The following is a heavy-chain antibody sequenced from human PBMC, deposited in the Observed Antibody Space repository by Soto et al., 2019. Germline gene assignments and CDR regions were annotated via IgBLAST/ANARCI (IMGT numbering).Heavy chain of an antibody. D-gene: IGHD6-13*01. CDR1: GLSFSDSG. CDR3: TRLHFIVEPGINY. V-gene: IGHV3-73*01. Sequence: LRLSCAASGLSFSDSGIHWVRQASGKGLEWVGRIRTKSNHYATAYAASVKGRFTISRDDSRNTAYLQMNSLETEDTAAYYCTRLHFIVEPGINYWGQGTLVTVSS. CDR2: IRTKSNHYAT. J-gene: IGHJ4*02.